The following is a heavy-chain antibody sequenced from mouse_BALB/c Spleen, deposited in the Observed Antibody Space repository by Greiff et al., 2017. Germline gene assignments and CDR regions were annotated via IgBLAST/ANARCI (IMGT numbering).Heavy chain of an antibody. J-gene: IGHJ2*01. Sequence: EVKVVESGGGLVKPGGSLKLSCAASGFTFSSYAMSWVRQTPEKRLEWVASISSGGSTYYPDSVKGRFTISRDNARNILYLQMSSLRSEDTAMYYCARVDGYYYDYWGEGTTLTVSS. CDR2: ISSGGST. V-gene: IGHV5-6-5*01. CDR3: ARVDGYYYDY. D-gene: IGHD2-3*01. CDR1: GFTFSSYA.